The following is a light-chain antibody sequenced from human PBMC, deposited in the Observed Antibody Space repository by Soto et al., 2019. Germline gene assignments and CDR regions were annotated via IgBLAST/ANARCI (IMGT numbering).Light chain of an antibody. CDR3: QSHDNSLSGFDV. J-gene: IGLJ1*01. CDR2: NNA. Sequence: QSVLTQPPSVSGAPGQRVTISCTGSSSNIGAGYAVHWYQQLPGTGPKLLIYNNAIRPSGVPDRFSGSRSGTSASLAITGLQAEDEADYYCQSHDNSLSGFDVFGTGTKLTVL. CDR1: SSNIGAGYA. V-gene: IGLV1-40*01.